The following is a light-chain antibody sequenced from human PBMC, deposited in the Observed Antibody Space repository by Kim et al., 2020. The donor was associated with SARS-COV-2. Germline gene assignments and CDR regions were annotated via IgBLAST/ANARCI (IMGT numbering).Light chain of an antibody. CDR1: QSISSSY. CDR3: HQYGSSPWT. Sequence: EIVSTQSPGTLSLSTGDTATLSCRASQSISSSYLAWYQQKPGQPPRLLIYGASSRTTGIPGRFSSSGSGADFTLTISRLEPEDFVVYYCHQYGSSPWTFGQGTKVDIK. V-gene: IGKV3-20*01. CDR2: GAS. J-gene: IGKJ1*01.